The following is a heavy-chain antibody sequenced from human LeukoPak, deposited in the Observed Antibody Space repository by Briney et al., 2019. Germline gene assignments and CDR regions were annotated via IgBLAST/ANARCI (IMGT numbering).Heavy chain of an antibody. CDR2: ISDSGGST. Sequence: GGSLRLSCAASGFTFNTYAMNWVRQAPGKGLEWVSAISDSGGSTYYADSVKGRFTISRDNSKNTVYLQIHRLRAVDTAVYYCAKGKGSSSSSIDWWGQGTLVTVSS. CDR3: AKGKGSSSSSIDW. CDR1: GFTFNTYA. D-gene: IGHD2-15*01. J-gene: IGHJ4*02. V-gene: IGHV3-23*01.